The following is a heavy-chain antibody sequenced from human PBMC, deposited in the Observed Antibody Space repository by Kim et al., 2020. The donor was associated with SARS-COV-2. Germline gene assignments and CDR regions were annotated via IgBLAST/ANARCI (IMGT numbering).Heavy chain of an antibody. D-gene: IGHD4-17*01. CDR2: ISGSGGST. Sequence: GGSLRLSCAASGFTFSSYAMSWVRQAPGKGLEWVSAISGSGGSTYYAHSVKGRFTISRDNSKNTLYPQMNSLRAEDTAVYYCSKGDRPLDYGDGFDYWGQGALVTVSS. V-gene: IGHV3-23*01. CDR3: SKGDRPLDYGDGFDY. CDR1: GFTFSSYA. J-gene: IGHJ4*02.